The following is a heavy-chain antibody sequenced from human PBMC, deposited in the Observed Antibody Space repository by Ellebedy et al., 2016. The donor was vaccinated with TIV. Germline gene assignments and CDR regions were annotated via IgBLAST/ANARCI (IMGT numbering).Heavy chain of an antibody. CDR3: ARDRGYSSSWYPRRVYGMDV. J-gene: IGHJ6*02. V-gene: IGHV3-66*01. Sequence: GGSLRLSCAASGFTVSSNYMSWVRQAPGKGLEWVSVIYSGGSTYYADSVKGRFTISRDNSKNTLYLQMNSLRAEDTAVYYCARDRGYSSSWYPRRVYGMDVWGQGTTVTVSS. D-gene: IGHD6-13*01. CDR1: GFTVSSNY. CDR2: IYSGGST.